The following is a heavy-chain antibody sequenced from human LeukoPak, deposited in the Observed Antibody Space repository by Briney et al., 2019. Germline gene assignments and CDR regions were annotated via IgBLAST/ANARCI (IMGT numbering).Heavy chain of an antibody. CDR3: ARAPRNIVLMVYAIYNWFDP. CDR1: GYTFTGYY. V-gene: IGHV1-2*02. J-gene: IGHJ5*02. D-gene: IGHD2-8*01. Sequence: ASVKVSCKASGYTFTGYYMHWVRQAPGQGLEWMGWINPNSGGTNYAQKFQGRVTMTRDTSISAAYMELSRLRSDDTAVYYCARAPRNIVLMVYAIYNWFDPWGQGTLVTVSS. CDR2: INPNSGGT.